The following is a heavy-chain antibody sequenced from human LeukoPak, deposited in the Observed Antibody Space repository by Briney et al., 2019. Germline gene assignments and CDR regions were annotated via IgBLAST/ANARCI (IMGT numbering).Heavy chain of an antibody. Sequence: GGSLRLSCAASGFTFSNYAMSWVRQAPGKGLEWVSAISGGGAGAYYADSVKGRFTISRDNSKNTLYLQMNSLRAEDTADYYCAKVPYSSGWSDAFDYWGQGNLVTVSS. CDR1: GFTFSNYA. CDR3: AKVPYSSGWSDAFDY. CDR2: ISGGGAGA. J-gene: IGHJ4*02. V-gene: IGHV3-23*01. D-gene: IGHD6-19*01.